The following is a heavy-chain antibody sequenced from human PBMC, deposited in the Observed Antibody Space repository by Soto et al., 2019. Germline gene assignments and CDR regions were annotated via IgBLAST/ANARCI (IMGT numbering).Heavy chain of an antibody. V-gene: IGHV3-30*18. J-gene: IGHJ4*01. CDR1: GFSFSTFG. CDR3: AKEIAVAGDLDY. CDR2: ISSDGQTK. Sequence: GGSLRLSCVASGFSFSTFGIHWVRQAPGKGLEWVGVISSDGQTKHYADSVKGRFTISRDNSKNTLYLQMDSLRPEDTAVYYCAKEIAVAGDLDYWGHGTLVTV. D-gene: IGHD6-19*01.